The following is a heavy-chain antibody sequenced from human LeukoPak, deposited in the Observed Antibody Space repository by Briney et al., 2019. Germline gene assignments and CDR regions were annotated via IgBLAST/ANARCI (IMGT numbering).Heavy chain of an antibody. V-gene: IGHV1-2*02. CDR1: GYSFTAYY. Sequence: ASVRVSCKASGYSFTAYYIVWVRQAPGQGLEWMGWINPDRGDSNFEQKFQGRISMTRDTPISTAYLELSSLTSDDTALYYCARPYSRSSIDGFDIWGQGTMVTVSS. CDR2: INPDRGDS. CDR3: ARPYSRSSIDGFDI. D-gene: IGHD6-6*01. J-gene: IGHJ3*02.